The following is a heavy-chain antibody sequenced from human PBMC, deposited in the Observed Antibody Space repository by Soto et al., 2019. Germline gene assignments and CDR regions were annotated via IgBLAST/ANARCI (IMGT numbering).Heavy chain of an antibody. D-gene: IGHD3-10*01. CDR1: GFTFSSYA. CDR3: AKDGSGSYYSFDAFDI. V-gene: IGHV3-23*01. J-gene: IGHJ3*02. Sequence: GGSLRLSCAASGFTFSSYAMSWVRQAPGKGLEWVSAISGSGGSTYYADSVKGRFTISRGNSKNTLYLQMNSLRAEDTAVYYCAKDGSGSYYSFDAFDIWGQGTMVTVSS. CDR2: ISGSGGST.